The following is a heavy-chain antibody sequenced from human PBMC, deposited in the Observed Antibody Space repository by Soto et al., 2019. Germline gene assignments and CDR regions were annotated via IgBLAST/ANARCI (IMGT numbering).Heavy chain of an antibody. CDR3: AIRTGQLAIISEFDGDWFFEV. CDR1: GDIFTTYA. CDR2: IKPAIGSA. J-gene: IGHJ2*01. D-gene: IGHD2-2*01. Sequence: QVQVVQSGAEVKEPGSSVKVSCKASGDIFTTYAINWVRQAPGQGLVWMGGIKPAIGSANYAPTFQGRLTITADDLTATAYMDLTSLTSEDTAVYYCAIRTGQLAIISEFDGDWFFEVWGRGTLVTVSS. V-gene: IGHV1-69*01.